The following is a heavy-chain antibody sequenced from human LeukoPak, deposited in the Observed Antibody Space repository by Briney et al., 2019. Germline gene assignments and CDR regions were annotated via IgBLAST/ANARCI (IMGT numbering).Heavy chain of an antibody. CDR2: ISAGGGST. Sequence: GGSLRLSCAASGFTFSSYAMSWVRQTPEKGLEWVSTISAGGGSTYYADSVKGLFSISRDNSKNTLYLQMNSLRADNTALYHCARTLRGGDWYFDYWGQGTLVTVSS. CDR1: GFTFSSYA. V-gene: IGHV3-23*01. J-gene: IGHJ4*02. D-gene: IGHD2-21*02. CDR3: ARTLRGGDWYFDY.